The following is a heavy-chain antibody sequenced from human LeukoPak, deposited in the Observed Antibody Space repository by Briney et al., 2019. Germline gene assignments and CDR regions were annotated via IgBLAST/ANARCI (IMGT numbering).Heavy chain of an antibody. D-gene: IGHD3-9*01. CDR1: GYPFPGYY. Sequence: ASVEVYCKASGYPFPGYYMLWVRQAPGQGLERMGRINPNSGGTNYAQKFQGRVTMTRDTSISTAYMELSRLRSDDTAVYFSATDPEDYDCSNQPHSELVGTSDYWGQGTLVTVSS. J-gene: IGHJ4*02. CDR3: ATDPEDYDCSNQPHSELVGTSDY. CDR2: INPNSGGT. V-gene: IGHV1-2*06.